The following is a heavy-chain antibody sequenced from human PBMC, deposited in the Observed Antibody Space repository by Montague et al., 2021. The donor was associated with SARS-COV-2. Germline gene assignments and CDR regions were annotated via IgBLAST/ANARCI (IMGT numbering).Heavy chain of an antibody. J-gene: IGHJ5*02. V-gene: IGHV4-59*08. CDR1: GGSISTNY. CDR2: IYYSGTA. Sequence: SETLSLTCTVSGGSISTNYWSWIRQPPGKGLEWIGYIYYSGTANYNHSLKSRVTISVDTSKNQFSLKVRSVTAADTAVYYCARLVWCRGTRFDPWGQGTLVTVSS. CDR3: ARLVWCRGTRFDP. D-gene: IGHD1-14*01.